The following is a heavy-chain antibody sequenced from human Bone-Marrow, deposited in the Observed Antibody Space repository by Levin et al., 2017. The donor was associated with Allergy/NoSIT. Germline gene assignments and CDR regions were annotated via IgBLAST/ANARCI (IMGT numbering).Heavy chain of an antibody. V-gene: IGHV2-70*01. CDR1: GFSLTTGGMS. Sequence: SGPTLVKPTQTLTLTCTFSGFSLTTGGMSVSWIRQPPGKALEWLALIDWDEDKFYRTSLKTRRTISKVTSKNQVVLRMTNTDPADTATYYCVRGSIYYSGYLDYWGQGTLVTVSS. J-gene: IGHJ4*02. CDR2: IDWDEDK. D-gene: IGHD1-26*01. CDR3: VRGSIYYSGYLDY.